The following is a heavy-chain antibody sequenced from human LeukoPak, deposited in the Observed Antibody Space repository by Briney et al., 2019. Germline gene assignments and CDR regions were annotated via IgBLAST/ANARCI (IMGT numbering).Heavy chain of an antibody. D-gene: IGHD6-13*01. J-gene: IGHJ4*02. V-gene: IGHV3-23*01. CDR2: ISGSGGST. Sequence: GGSLRLSCAASGFTFSSYAMSWVRQAPGKGLEWVSGISGSGGSTYYADSVKGRFTISRDNSKNTLYLQMNSLRAEDTAVCHCAKEHIAAAGVYYFDYWGQGTLVTVSS. CDR3: AKEHIAAAGVYYFDY. CDR1: GFTFSSYA.